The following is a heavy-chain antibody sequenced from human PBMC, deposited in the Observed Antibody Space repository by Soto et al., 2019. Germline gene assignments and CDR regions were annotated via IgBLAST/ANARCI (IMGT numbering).Heavy chain of an antibody. D-gene: IGHD3-10*01. CDR1: GGSISSSSYY. CDR3: ARPWLDYYGSGIGDYYYYMDV. J-gene: IGHJ6*03. V-gene: IGHV4-39*01. Sequence: PSETLSLTCTVSGGSISSSSYYWGWIRQPPGKGLEWIGSIYYSGSTYYNPSLKSRVTISVDTSKNQFSLKLSSVTAADTAVYYCARPWLDYYGSGIGDYYYYMDVWGKGTTVTVSS. CDR2: IYYSGST.